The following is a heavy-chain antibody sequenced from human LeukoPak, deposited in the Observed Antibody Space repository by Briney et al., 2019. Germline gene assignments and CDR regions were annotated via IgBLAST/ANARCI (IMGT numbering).Heavy chain of an antibody. CDR1: GGSFSGYY. CDR3: ARARSGKWGFDY. V-gene: IGHV4-34*01. J-gene: IGHJ4*02. Sequence: SETLSLTCTVYGGSFSGYYWSWIRQPPGRGLEWIGEINHSGSINYNPSLKSRVTISVDTSKNQFSLKLSSVTAAETAVYYCARARSGKWGFDYWGQGTLVTVSS. D-gene: IGHD1-26*01. CDR2: INHSGSI.